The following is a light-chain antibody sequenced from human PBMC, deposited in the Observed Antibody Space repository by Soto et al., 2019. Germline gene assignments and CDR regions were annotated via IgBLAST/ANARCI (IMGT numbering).Light chain of an antibody. V-gene: IGKV3-20*01. Sequence: EIVLTQSPGTLSLSPGERATLSCRASQSVSGSDLAWYQHRPGQAPRLLLYRASIRAAGIPDRFSGSGSGTDFALTISRLEPDDFAVYYCCHSGTFGQGAKVDIK. J-gene: IGKJ1*01. CDR2: RAS. CDR1: QSVSGSD. CDR3: CHSGT.